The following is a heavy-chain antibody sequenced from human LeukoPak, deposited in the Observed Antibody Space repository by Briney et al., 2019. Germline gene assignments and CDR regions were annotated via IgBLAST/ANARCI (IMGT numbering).Heavy chain of an antibody. Sequence: PSETLSLTCAVYGGSFSGHYWSWIRQPPGKGLEWIGYIYYSGSTNYNPSLKSRVTISVDTSKNQFSLKLSSVTAADTAVYYCAREGYYYGMDVWGQGTTVTVSS. J-gene: IGHJ6*02. CDR2: IYYSGST. V-gene: IGHV4-59*11. CDR3: AREGYYYGMDV. CDR1: GGSFSGHY.